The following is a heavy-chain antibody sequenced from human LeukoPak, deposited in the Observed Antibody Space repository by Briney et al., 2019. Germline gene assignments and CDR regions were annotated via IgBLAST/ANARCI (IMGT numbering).Heavy chain of an antibody. CDR1: GFTFSSYS. Sequence: PGGSLRLSCAASGFTFSSYSMNWVRQAPGKGLEWVSCISSSSSTIYYADSVKGRFTISKDNAKNSLYLQMNSLRAEDTAVYYCARDSLLTISAVVDYWGQGTLVTVSS. CDR3: ARDSLLTISAVVDY. CDR2: ISSSSSTI. J-gene: IGHJ4*02. V-gene: IGHV3-48*01. D-gene: IGHD3-3*01.